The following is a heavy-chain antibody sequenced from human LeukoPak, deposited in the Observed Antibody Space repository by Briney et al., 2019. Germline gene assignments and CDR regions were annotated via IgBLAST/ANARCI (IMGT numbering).Heavy chain of an antibody. CDR2: MNPNSGNT. CDR3: ARVGTVTWLRPKVGGVSHFDY. CDR1: GYTFTSYD. V-gene: IGHV1-8*01. J-gene: IGHJ4*02. D-gene: IGHD5-12*01. Sequence: GASVKVSCKASGYTFTSYDINWVRQATGQGLEWMGWMNPNSGNTGYAQKFQGRVTMTRNTSISTAYMELSSLRSEDTAVYYCARVGTVTWLRPKVGGVSHFDYWGQGTLVTVSS.